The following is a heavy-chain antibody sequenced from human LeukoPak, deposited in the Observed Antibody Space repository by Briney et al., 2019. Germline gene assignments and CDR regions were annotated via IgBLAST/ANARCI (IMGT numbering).Heavy chain of an antibody. CDR1: GFTFSSYA. V-gene: IGHV3-23*01. CDR2: ISGSGGST. Sequence: GASLRLSCAASGFTFSSYAMSWVRQAPGKGLEWVSAISGSGGSTYYANSVKGRFTIPRDNSKHTLYLQMNSLRAEDTAVYYCAKDLGYKTYYYDSSGYQPAFDYWGQGTLVTVSS. D-gene: IGHD3-22*01. CDR3: AKDLGYKTYYYDSSGYQPAFDY. J-gene: IGHJ4*02.